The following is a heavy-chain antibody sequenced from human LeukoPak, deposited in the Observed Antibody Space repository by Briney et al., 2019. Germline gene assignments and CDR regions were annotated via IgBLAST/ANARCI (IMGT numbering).Heavy chain of an antibody. CDR2: IYPGDSDT. CDR3: ARLPMVRGVIITSFFDY. D-gene: IGHD3-10*01. Sequence: GESLKFSCKGSGYSFTSYWIGWVRQMPGKGLEWMGIIYPGDSDTRYSPSFQGQVTISADKSISTAYLQWSSLKASDTAMYYCARLPMVRGVIITSFFDYWGQGTLVTVSS. CDR1: GYSFTSYW. J-gene: IGHJ4*02. V-gene: IGHV5-51*01.